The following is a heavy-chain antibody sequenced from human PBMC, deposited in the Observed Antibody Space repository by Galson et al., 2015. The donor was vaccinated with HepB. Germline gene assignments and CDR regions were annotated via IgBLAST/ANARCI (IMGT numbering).Heavy chain of an antibody. CDR3: VKDLGARGTGIQLWSYYFDY. CDR2: ISSNGGST. Sequence: SLRLSCAASGFTFSSYAMHWVRQAPGKGLEYVSAISSNGGSTYYADSVKGRFTISRDNSKNTLYLQMSSLRAEDTAVYYCVKDLGARGTGIQLWSYYFDYWGQGTLVTVSS. CDR1: GFTFSSYA. D-gene: IGHD5-18*01. J-gene: IGHJ4*02. V-gene: IGHV3-64D*06.